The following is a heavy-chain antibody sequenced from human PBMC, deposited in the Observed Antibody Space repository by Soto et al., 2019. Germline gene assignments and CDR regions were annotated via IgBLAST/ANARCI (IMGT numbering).Heavy chain of an antibody. CDR1: GGSIATSSYF. CDR3: SRRPPGGIVL. J-gene: IGHJ5*02. D-gene: IGHD3-16*01. Sequence: SETLSLTYTVSGGSIATSSYFWAWIRRPPGKGLEWIGSIDYRGTIYNNPSLKSRVTISVDTSKNHFSLNLDSVTAADTALYYCSRRPPGGIVLSGQGTLGT. V-gene: IGHV4-39*02. CDR2: IDYRGTI.